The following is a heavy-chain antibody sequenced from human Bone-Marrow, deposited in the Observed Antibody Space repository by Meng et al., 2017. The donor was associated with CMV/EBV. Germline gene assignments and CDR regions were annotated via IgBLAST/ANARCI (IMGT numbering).Heavy chain of an antibody. Sequence: ASVKVSCKASGGTFSSYAINWVRQATGQGLEWMGWMNPNSGNTGYAQKFQGRVTITRNTSISTAYMELSSLRSEDTAVYYCARGVKAWFDPWGQGTLVTVSS. CDR3: ARGVKAWFDP. J-gene: IGHJ5*02. CDR1: GGTFSSYA. CDR2: MNPNSGNT. V-gene: IGHV1-8*03.